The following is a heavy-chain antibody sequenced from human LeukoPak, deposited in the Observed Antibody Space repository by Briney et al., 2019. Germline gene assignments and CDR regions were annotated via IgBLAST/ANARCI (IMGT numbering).Heavy chain of an antibody. D-gene: IGHD3-22*01. CDR2: INPHSGDT. J-gene: IGHJ5*02. CDR1: GYTFTGYF. V-gene: IGHV1-2*02. Sequence: ASVKVSCKASGYTFTGYFMHWVRQAPGQGLEWMGWINPHSGDTNYAQKFQGRVTMTRDTSISTAYMELSRLRSDDTAVYYCARAAGSNDRMSWGQGTLVTVSS. CDR3: ARAAGSNDRMS.